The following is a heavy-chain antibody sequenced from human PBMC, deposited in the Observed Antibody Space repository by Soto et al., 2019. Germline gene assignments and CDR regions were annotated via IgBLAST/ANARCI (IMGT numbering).Heavy chain of an antibody. V-gene: IGHV4-39*01. D-gene: IGHD4-17*01. CDR2: IYYSGST. CDR1: GGSISSSSYY. CDR3: ARHYNGGYGDHYFDY. Sequence: QLQLQESGPGLVKPSETLSLTCTVSGGSISSSSYYWGWIRQPPGKGLEWIGSIYYSGSTYYNPSLQSRVTISIDTSKNQFSLKLSSVTAADTAVYYCARHYNGGYGDHYFDYWGQGTLVTVSS. J-gene: IGHJ4*02.